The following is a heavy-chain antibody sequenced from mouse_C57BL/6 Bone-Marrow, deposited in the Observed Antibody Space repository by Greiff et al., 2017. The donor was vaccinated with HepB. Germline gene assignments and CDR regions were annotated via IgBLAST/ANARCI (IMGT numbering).Heavy chain of an antibody. CDR3: ARRHYGSSHWYFDV. Sequence: VQVVESGAELVKPGASVKISCKASGYAFSSYWMNWVKQRPGKGLEWIGQIYPGDGDTNYNGKFKGKATLTADKSSSTAYMQLSSLTSEDSAVYFCARRHYGSSHWYFDVWGTGTTVTVSS. V-gene: IGHV1-80*01. J-gene: IGHJ1*03. D-gene: IGHD1-1*01. CDR1: GYAFSSYW. CDR2: IYPGDGDT.